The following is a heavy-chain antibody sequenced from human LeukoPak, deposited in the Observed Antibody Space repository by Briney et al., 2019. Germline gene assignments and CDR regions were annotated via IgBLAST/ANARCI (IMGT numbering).Heavy chain of an antibody. J-gene: IGHJ6*03. CDR2: IWYDGSNK. D-gene: IGHD2-2*01. V-gene: IGHV3-33*06. CDR3: AKDHCSSTSCYGGLFPGYMDV. Sequence: GGSLRLSCAASGFTFSSYGMHWVRQAPGKGLEWVAVIWYDGSNKYYADSVKGRFTISRDNSKNTLYLQMNSLRAEDTAVYYCAKDHCSSTSCYGGLFPGYMDVWGKGTTVTVSS. CDR1: GFTFSSYG.